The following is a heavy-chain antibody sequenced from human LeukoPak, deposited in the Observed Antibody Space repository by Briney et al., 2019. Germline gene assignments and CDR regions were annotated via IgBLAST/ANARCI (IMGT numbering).Heavy chain of an antibody. J-gene: IGHJ4*02. V-gene: IGHV4-59*01. CDR1: GGSISSYY. Sequence: SETLSLTCTVSGGSISSYYWSWIRQPPGKGLEWIGYIYYSGSTNYNPSLKSRVTISVDTSKNQFSLKLSSVTAADTAVYYCARGPQEYYYDSSGSHFFDYWGQGTLVTVSS. CDR3: ARGPQEYYYDSSGSHFFDY. CDR2: IYYSGST. D-gene: IGHD3-22*01.